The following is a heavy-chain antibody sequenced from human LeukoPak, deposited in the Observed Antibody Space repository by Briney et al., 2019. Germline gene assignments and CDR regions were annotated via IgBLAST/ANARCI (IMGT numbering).Heavy chain of an antibody. D-gene: IGHD6-19*01. V-gene: IGHV3-23*01. CDR3: AREGGYSSGWYKDDAFDI. CDR2: IRSSGGST. Sequence: GGSLRLSCAASGFTFSSYGMSWVRQAPGKGLEWVSGIRSSGGSTYYADSVKGRFTISRDNSKNTLYLQMNSLRAEDTAVYYCAREGGYSSGWYKDDAFDIWGQGTMVTVSS. J-gene: IGHJ3*02. CDR1: GFTFSSYG.